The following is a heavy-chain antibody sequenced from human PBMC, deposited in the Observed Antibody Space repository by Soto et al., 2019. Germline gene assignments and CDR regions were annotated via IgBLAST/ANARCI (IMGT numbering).Heavy chain of an antibody. V-gene: IGHV1-46*01. Sequence: ASVMVSCKASGYTFTSYGISWVGQAPGQGLEWMGIINPSGGSTSYAQKFQGRVTMTRDTSTSTVYMELSSLRSEDTAVYYCAREEEQQWMVGHYYYYGMDVWG. CDR2: INPSGGST. CDR1: GYTFTSYG. D-gene: IGHD6-19*01. CDR3: AREEEQQWMVGHYYYYGMDV. J-gene: IGHJ6*02.